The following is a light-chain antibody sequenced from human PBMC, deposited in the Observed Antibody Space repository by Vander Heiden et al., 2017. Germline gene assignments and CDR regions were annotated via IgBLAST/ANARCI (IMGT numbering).Light chain of an antibody. CDR2: GNS. J-gene: IGLJ3*02. CDR3: QSYDSSLSGWV. Sequence: QSVLTPPPPVSWAPGQRVTISCTGSSSNIGAGYDVHWYQQLPGTAPKLLIYGNSNRPSGVPDRFSGSKSGTSASLAITGLQAEDEADYYCQSYDSSLSGWVFGGGTKLTVL. CDR1: SSNIGAGYD. V-gene: IGLV1-40*01.